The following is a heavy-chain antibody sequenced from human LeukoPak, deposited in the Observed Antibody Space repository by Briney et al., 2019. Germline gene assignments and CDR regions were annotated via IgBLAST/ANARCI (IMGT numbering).Heavy chain of an antibody. V-gene: IGHV3-23*01. J-gene: IGHJ4*02. D-gene: IGHD6-19*01. CDR3: AKAPPCHSSGWCSLDY. Sequence: GGSLRLSCAASGFTFSNYAMTWVRQAPGKGLEWVSTFSGNGGSTYYADSVKGRFTISRDNSKNTLYLQMNSLRAEDTALYYCAKAPPCHSSGWCSLDYWGQGTRVTVSS. CDR1: GFTFSNYA. CDR2: FSGNGGST.